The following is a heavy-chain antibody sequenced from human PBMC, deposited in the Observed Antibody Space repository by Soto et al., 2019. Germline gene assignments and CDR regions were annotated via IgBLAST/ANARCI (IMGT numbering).Heavy chain of an antibody. Sequence: EVQLVESGGGLVKPGGSLRLSCAASGFTFSNAWMNWVRQAPGKGLEWVGRIKSKTDGGTTDYAAPVKGRFTISRDDSKNTLYLQMNSLKTEDAAVYYCTTLGNSGWLNWYFDLWGRGTLVTVSS. D-gene: IGHD6-19*01. CDR1: GFTFSNAW. CDR3: TTLGNSGWLNWYFDL. CDR2: IKSKTDGGTT. J-gene: IGHJ2*01. V-gene: IGHV3-15*07.